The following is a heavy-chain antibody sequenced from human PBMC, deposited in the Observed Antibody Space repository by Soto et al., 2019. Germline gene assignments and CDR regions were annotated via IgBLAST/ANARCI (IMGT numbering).Heavy chain of an antibody. CDR1: VFTFSSYA. CDR2: IYYSGST. J-gene: IGHJ5*02. D-gene: IGHD2-2*01. CDR3: ARQSGPYASSWFDA. V-gene: IGHV4-39*01. Sequence: GSLRLSCSASVFTFSSYAMSWVRQPPGKGLEWIGEIYYSGSTYYNPSLKSRVTISINTSKNQMSLELTSVTAADTAVYYCARQSGPYASSWFDAWGQGNLFTVSS.